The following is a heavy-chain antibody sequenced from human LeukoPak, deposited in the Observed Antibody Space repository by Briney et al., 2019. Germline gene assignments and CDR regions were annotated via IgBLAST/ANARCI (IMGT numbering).Heavy chain of an antibody. Sequence: ASVKVSCKASGGTFSSYAISWVRQAPGQGLEWMGGIIPIFGTANYAQKFQGRVTITADESTSTAYMELSSLRSEDTAVYYCARVEVHCSGGSCYHPFDYWGQGTLVTVSS. CDR1: GGTFSSYA. J-gene: IGHJ4*02. D-gene: IGHD2-15*01. V-gene: IGHV1-69*13. CDR3: ARVEVHCSGGSCYHPFDY. CDR2: IIPIFGTA.